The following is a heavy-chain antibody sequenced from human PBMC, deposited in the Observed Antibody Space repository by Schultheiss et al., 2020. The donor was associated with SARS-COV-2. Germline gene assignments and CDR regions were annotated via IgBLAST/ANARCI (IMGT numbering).Heavy chain of an antibody. CDR2: IYASGST. CDR1: GGSISSYY. CDR3: AKEGSSGWYHFDY. V-gene: IGHV4-4*07. D-gene: IGHD6-19*01. Sequence: SQTLSLTCTVSGGSISSYYWSWIRQPAGKGLEWIGRIYASGSTNYNPSLKSRVTMSVDTSKNHFSLKLSSVTAADTAVYYCAKEGSSGWYHFDYWGQGTLVTVSS. J-gene: IGHJ4*02.